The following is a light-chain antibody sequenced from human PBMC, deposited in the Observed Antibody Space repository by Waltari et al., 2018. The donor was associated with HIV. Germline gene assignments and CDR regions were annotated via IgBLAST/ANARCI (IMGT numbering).Light chain of an antibody. Sequence: EIVLTQSPVTLSLSSGERATLSCRASQGASSTYLACYQQKPGQAPRLLIYDVSIRAIVIPDRFSGSGSGTDFTLTINRLEPEDCAVYYCQQYTSSPWTFGQGTKVEIK. CDR2: DVS. CDR3: QQYTSSPWT. CDR1: QGASSTY. J-gene: IGKJ1*01. V-gene: IGKV3-20*01.